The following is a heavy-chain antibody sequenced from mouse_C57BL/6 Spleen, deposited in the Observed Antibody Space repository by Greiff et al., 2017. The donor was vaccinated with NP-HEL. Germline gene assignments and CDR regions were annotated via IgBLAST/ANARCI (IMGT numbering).Heavy chain of an antibody. CDR1: GYTFTSYW. J-gene: IGHJ3*01. D-gene: IGHD1-1*01. Sequence: VQLQQPGAELVMPGASVKLSCKASGYTFTSYWMHWVKQRPGQGLEWIGEIDPSDSYTNYNQKFKGKSTLTVDKSSSTAYMQLSSLTSEDSAVYYCARSHYYGSRPFAYWGQGTLVTVSA. CDR2: IDPSDSYT. V-gene: IGHV1-69*01. CDR3: ARSHYYGSRPFAY.